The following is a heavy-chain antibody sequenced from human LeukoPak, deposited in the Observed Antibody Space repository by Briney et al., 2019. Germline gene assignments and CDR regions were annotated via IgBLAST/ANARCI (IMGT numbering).Heavy chain of an antibody. V-gene: IGHV1-69*13. Sequence: ASVKVSCKASGGTFSSYAISWVRQAPGQGLEWMGGIIPIFGTANYAQKFQGRVTITADESTSTAYMELSSLRSEDTAVYYCATPYGSGSRYYFDYWGQGTLVTVSS. CDR1: GGTFSSYA. CDR2: IIPIFGTA. D-gene: IGHD3-10*01. CDR3: ATPYGSGSRYYFDY. J-gene: IGHJ4*02.